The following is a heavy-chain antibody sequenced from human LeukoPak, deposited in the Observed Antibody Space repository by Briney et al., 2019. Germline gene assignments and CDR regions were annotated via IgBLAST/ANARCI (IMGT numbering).Heavy chain of an antibody. CDR3: AGHFRSPSHFERYFDWSTNDRRLDY. Sequence: GSLRLSCAASGFTFSSYAMHWVRQAPGKGLEWIGEINHSGSTNYNPSLKSRVTISLDTTKNQFSLRLSSVTAADTAVYYCAGHFRSPSHFERYFDWSTNDRRLDYWGQGTLVSVSS. CDR1: GFTFSSYA. CDR2: INHSGST. D-gene: IGHD3-9*01. V-gene: IGHV4-34*08. J-gene: IGHJ4*02.